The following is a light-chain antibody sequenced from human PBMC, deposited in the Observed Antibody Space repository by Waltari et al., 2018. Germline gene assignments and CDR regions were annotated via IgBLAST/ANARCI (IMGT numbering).Light chain of an antibody. CDR3: QQYGGSSMFT. J-gene: IGKJ2*01. CDR2: DIS. Sequence: IVLTQSPGTLSLSPGERATLPCRASEPTRATYLAWYQQKPGQAPRLLMYDISTRADGVSDRFSGSGSGTDFTLTINRLGPDDFAVYYCQQYGGSSMFTFGQGTRL. CDR1: EPTRATY. V-gene: IGKV3-20*01.